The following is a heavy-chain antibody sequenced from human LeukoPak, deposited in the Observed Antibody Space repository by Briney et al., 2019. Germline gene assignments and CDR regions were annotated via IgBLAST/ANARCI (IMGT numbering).Heavy chain of an antibody. CDR1: GGSISSYY. J-gene: IGHJ4*02. CDR3: ARQSYSGSYYNLDY. V-gene: IGHV4-59*08. Sequence: SETLSLTCTVSGGSISSYYWSWIRQPPGKGLEWIGYIYYSGSTNYNPSLKSRVTISVDTSKNQFSLKLSSVTAADTAVHYCARQSYSGSYYNLDYWGQGTLVTVSS. D-gene: IGHD1-26*01. CDR2: IYYSGST.